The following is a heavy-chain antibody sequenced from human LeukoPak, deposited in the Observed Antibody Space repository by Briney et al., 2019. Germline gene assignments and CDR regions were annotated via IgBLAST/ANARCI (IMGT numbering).Heavy chain of an antibody. J-gene: IGHJ4*02. CDR3: AREYYYDSSGSDY. CDR1: GFTFSSYW. CDR2: INQDGGEK. D-gene: IGHD3-22*01. V-gene: IGHV3-7*04. Sequence: GGSLRLSCAASGFTFSSYWMTWVRQAPGKGLEWVANINQDGGEKYYVDSVKGRFTISRDNAKYSLYLQMNSLRAEDTAVYYCAREYYYDSSGSDYWGQGTLVTVSS.